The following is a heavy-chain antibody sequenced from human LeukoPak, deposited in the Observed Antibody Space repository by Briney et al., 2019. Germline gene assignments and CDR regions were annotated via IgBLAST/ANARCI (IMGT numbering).Heavy chain of an antibody. V-gene: IGHV1-18*01. D-gene: IGHD3-22*01. CDR2: TSAYTGNT. CDR1: GYTFSSHG. Sequence: ASVKASCKASGYTFSSHGISWVRQAPGQGLEWMGWTSAYTGNTKYAQKFQGRVTMTTDTSTSTGYMELRSLTSDDTAVYYCARGGGVVVVINPDYWGQGTLVTVSS. CDR3: ARGGGVVVVINPDY. J-gene: IGHJ4*02.